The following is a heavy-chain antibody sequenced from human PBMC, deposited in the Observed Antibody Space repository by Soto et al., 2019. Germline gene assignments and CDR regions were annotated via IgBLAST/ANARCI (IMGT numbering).Heavy chain of an antibody. V-gene: IGHV3-13*01. J-gene: IGHJ3*02. CDR3: ARSIPIEYSSSSGAFDI. Sequence: GGSLRLSCVASGFTFSSYDMHWVRQATGKGLEWVSAIGTAGDTYYPGSVKGRFTISRENAKNSLYLQMNSLRAGDTAVYYCARSIPIEYSSSSGAFDIWGQGTMVTVSS. D-gene: IGHD6-6*01. CDR1: GFTFSSYD. CDR2: IGTAGDT.